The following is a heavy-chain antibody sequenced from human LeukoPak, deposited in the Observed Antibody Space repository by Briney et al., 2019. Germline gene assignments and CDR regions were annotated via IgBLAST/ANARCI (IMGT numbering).Heavy chain of an antibody. CDR2: TYTSGST. CDR1: GGSISSYY. CDR3: ARGRPDYDAFDI. D-gene: IGHD6-6*01. Sequence: SETLSLTCTVSGGSISSYYWSWIRQPAGKGLEWIGRTYTSGSTNYNPSLKSRVTMSVDTSKNQFSLKLSSVTAADTAVYYCARGRPDYDAFDIWGQGTMVTVSS. J-gene: IGHJ3*02. V-gene: IGHV4-4*07.